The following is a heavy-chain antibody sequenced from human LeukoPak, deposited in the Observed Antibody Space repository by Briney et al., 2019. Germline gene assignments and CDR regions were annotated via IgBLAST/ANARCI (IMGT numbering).Heavy chain of an antibody. D-gene: IGHD3-10*01. J-gene: IGHJ2*01. Sequence: PGGPLRLSCAPSGLAFSSTFMSWVRQAPGRGLEGASIIYSGGTTHYADSVKGRFTISRDNAKNMLYLQMDSLRVGDTAIYYCARNTDYYGSGTYGYFDHWGRGTLVTVSS. V-gene: IGHV3-53*01. CDR2: IYSGGTT. CDR1: GLAFSSTF. CDR3: ARNTDYYGSGTYGYFDH.